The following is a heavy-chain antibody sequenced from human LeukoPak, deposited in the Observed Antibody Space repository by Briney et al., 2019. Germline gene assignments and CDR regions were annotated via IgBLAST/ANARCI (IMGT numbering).Heavy chain of an antibody. CDR3: AREGYGGTSDAFDI. CDR1: GFTFSTYE. CDR2: ISSSGSI. Sequence: PVGSLRLSCATSGFTFSTYEMDWVRQAPGKGLEWVSYISSSGSIYYTDSVKGRFTISRDNAKNSLYLQMNSLRAEDTAIYYCAREGYGGTSDAFDIWGQGTMVTVSS. D-gene: IGHD4-23*01. J-gene: IGHJ3*02. V-gene: IGHV3-48*03.